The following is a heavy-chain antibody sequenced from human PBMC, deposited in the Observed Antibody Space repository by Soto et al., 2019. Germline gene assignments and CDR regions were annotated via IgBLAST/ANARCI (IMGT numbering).Heavy chain of an antibody. CDR1: GFTLRNYA. D-gene: IGHD1-20*01. V-gene: IGHV3-23*01. Sequence: LRLSCEASGFTLRNYAMTWIRQAPGKGLEWVSLISANDVGTYYAESVKTRFTISTDQSRNTVYLQMDSLRADDTAIYYCAKAKNDYNWDNRPPFDYWGQGTLVTVSS. CDR3: AKAKNDYNWDNRPPFDY. J-gene: IGHJ4*02. CDR2: ISANDVGT.